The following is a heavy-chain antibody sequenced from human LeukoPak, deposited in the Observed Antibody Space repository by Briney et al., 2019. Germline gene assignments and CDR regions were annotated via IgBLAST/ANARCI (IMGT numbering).Heavy chain of an antibody. CDR2: IYYSGST. D-gene: IGHD3-3*01. CDR1: GGSISSYY. CDR3: ARMRFLEWFPALFDY. V-gene: IGHV4-59*01. J-gene: IGHJ4*02. Sequence: SETLSLTCTVSGGSISSYYWSWIRQPPGKGLEWIGYIYYSGSTNYNPSLKSRVTISVVTSKNQFSLKLSSVTAADTAVYYCARMRFLEWFPALFDYWGQGTLVTVSS.